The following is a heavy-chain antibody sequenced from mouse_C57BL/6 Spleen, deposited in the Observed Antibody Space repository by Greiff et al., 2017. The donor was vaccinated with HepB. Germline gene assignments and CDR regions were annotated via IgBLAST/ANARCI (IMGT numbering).Heavy chain of an antibody. V-gene: IGHV1-69*01. CDR3: ALDGYYGDY. CDR1: GYTFTSYW. D-gene: IGHD2-3*01. J-gene: IGHJ2*01. CDR2: IDPSDSYT. Sequence: QVQLQQPGAELVMPGASVKLSCKASGYTFTSYWMHWVKQGPGQGLEWIGEIDPSDSYTNYNQKFKGKSTLTVDKSSSTAYMQLSSLTSEDSAVYYCALDGYYGDYWGQGTTLTVSS.